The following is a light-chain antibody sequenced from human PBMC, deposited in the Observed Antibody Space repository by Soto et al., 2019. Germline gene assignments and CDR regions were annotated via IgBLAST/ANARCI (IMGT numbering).Light chain of an antibody. CDR3: CSTAGSYSSVL. J-gene: IGLJ3*02. CDR1: TSDIGAFDY. V-gene: IGLV2-11*01. Sequence: HSALTQPRSVSGSPGQPVTISCAGTTSDIGAFDYVSWYQQLPGKAPKLIIYNVSKRPSGVPSRFSGSKSGTTASLSISGVQAEDEADYYCCSTAGSYSSVLFGGGTKLTVL. CDR2: NVS.